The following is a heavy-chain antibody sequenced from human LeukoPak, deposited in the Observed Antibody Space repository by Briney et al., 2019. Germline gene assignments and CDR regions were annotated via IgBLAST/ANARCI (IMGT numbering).Heavy chain of an antibody. CDR1: GFTFSSYW. D-gene: IGHD3-22*01. CDR2: INSDGSST. Sequence: PGGSLRLSCAASGFTFSSYWMHWFRQAPGKGLVWVSRINSDGSSTSYADSVKGRFTISRDNAKNTLYLQMNSLRAEDTAVYYCAVDSSGYYSGYWGQGTLVTVSS. CDR3: AVDSSGYYSGY. J-gene: IGHJ4*02. V-gene: IGHV3-74*01.